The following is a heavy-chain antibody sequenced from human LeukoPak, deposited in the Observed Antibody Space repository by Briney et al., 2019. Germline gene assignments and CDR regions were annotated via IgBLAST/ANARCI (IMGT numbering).Heavy chain of an antibody. Sequence: GGSLRLSCAASGFTFRSYSMNWVRQAPGKGLEWVSYIRSTSANTHYADSMKGRFTISRDNAKNSLYLQMNSLRAEDTAVYYCARDRGSGSYSYYFDLWGQGTLVTVSS. V-gene: IGHV3-48*04. CDR2: IRSTSANT. J-gene: IGHJ4*02. CDR1: GFTFRSYS. D-gene: IGHD3-10*01. CDR3: ARDRGSGSYSYYFDL.